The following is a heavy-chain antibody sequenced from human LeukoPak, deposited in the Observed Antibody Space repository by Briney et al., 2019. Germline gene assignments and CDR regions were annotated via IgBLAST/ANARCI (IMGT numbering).Heavy chain of an antibody. Sequence: GGSLRLSCAASGFTFSSYAMSWVRQAPGKGLEWVSAISGSGGSTYYADSVKGRLTISRDNSKNTLYLQMNSLRAEDTAVYYCARNVIVGYCSSTSCHDMFFDYWGQGTLVTVSS. CDR3: ARNVIVGYCSSTSCHDMFFDY. CDR2: ISGSGGST. CDR1: GFTFSSYA. V-gene: IGHV3-23*01. D-gene: IGHD2-2*01. J-gene: IGHJ4*02.